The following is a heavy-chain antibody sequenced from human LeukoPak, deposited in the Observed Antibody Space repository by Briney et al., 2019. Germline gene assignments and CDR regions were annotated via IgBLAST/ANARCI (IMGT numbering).Heavy chain of an antibody. V-gene: IGHV4-34*01. CDR1: GGSFSGYY. Sequence: PSETLSLTCAVYGGSFSGYYWSWIRQPPGKGLEWIGEINHSGSTNYNPSLKSRVTVSVDTSKNQFSLKLSSVTAADTAVYYCARGRFPKSGSYLFWGQGTLVTVSS. CDR2: INHSGST. J-gene: IGHJ4*02. CDR3: ARGRFPKSGSYLF. D-gene: IGHD1-26*01.